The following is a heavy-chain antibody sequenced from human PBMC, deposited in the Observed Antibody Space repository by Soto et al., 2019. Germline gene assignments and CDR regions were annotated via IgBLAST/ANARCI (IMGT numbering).Heavy chain of an antibody. V-gene: IGHV4-31*03. Sequence: SEILSLTCTVSGGSISSGGYYWSWIRQHPGKGLEWIGYIYYSGNTYYNPSLKSRVTISVDTSKNQFSLKLSSVTAADTAVYYCARAGGENYYGMDVWGQGTTVTVSS. CDR1: GGSISSGGYY. J-gene: IGHJ6*02. D-gene: IGHD1-26*01. CDR2: IYYSGNT. CDR3: ARAGGENYYGMDV.